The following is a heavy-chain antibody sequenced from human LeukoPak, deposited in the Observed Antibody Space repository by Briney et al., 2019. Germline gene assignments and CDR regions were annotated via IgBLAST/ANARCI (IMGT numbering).Heavy chain of an antibody. CDR2: INPRDGGI. Sequence: ASVKVSCKASGYTFTNYYMHWVRQAPGQGLEWMGVINPRDGGIIYAQKFQGRVTMTRDTSTSTVHMELSSLESEDTGLYYCARDQKLDYKNYGLLFFWGQGTLVTASS. V-gene: IGHV1-46*01. D-gene: IGHD4-11*01. J-gene: IGHJ4*02. CDR3: ARDQKLDYKNYGLLFF. CDR1: GYTFTNYY.